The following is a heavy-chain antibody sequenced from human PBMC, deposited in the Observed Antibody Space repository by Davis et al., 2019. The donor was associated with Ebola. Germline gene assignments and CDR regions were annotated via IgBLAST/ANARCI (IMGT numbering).Heavy chain of an antibody. J-gene: IGHJ4*02. Sequence: GGSLRLSCEASGFSVSDNYMNWVRQAPGKGLEWVSAVSGSGTTTNYADSVKGRFTISRDNSNNTLYLQMHSLRVEDTARYYCAKASWGPAARPLLDSWGQGIMVTVSS. V-gene: IGHV3-23*01. CDR3: AKASWGPAARPLLDS. CDR2: VSGSGTTT. CDR1: GFSVSDNY. D-gene: IGHD2-2*02.